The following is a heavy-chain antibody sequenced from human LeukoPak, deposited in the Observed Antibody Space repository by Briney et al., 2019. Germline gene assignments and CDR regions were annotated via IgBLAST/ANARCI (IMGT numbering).Heavy chain of an antibody. Sequence: PGGSLRLSCAASGFTFSSYAMHWVRQAPGKGLEWVAVISYDGSNKYYADSVKGRFTISRDNSKNTLYLQMNSLRAEDTAVYYCARGRCSSGSCYRYLYWGQGTLVTVSS. CDR2: ISYDGSNK. CDR3: ARGRCSSGSCYRYLY. CDR1: GFTFSSYA. V-gene: IGHV3-30-3*01. J-gene: IGHJ4*02. D-gene: IGHD2-15*01.